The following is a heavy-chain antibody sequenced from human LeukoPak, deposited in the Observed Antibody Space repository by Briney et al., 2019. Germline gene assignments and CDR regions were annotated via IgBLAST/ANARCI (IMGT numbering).Heavy chain of an antibody. CDR1: GGTFSSYA. D-gene: IGHD6-19*01. CDR3: AIPPGIAVAGSTP. V-gene: IGHV1-69*13. Sequence: SVQVSCKASGGTFSSYAISWVRQAPGQGLEWMGGIIPIFGTANYAQKFQGRVTITADESPSTAYMELSGLRSEDTAVYYCAIPPGIAVAGSTPWGQGTLVTVSS. J-gene: IGHJ5*02. CDR2: IIPIFGTA.